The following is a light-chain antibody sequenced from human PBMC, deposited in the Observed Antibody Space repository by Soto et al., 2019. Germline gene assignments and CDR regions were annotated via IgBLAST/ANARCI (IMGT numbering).Light chain of an antibody. J-gene: IGKJ4*01. V-gene: IGKV1-9*01. CDR3: QQLNSYPLT. Sequence: DIQLTQSPSFLPASVGDRVTITCRASQGISNYLACYQQKPGKAPGLLMYAASTLQRGVSSRFSGSGSGTEVTLTISNQHPEDFATYYCQQLNSYPLTFGGGTKVEIK. CDR2: AAS. CDR1: QGISNY.